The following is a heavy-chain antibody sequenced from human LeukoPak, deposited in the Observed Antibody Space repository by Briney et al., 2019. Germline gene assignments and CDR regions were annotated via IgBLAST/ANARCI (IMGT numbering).Heavy chain of an antibody. D-gene: IGHD3-10*01. CDR3: AKKKLMVRGVTPYYYYGMDV. CDR2: ISGSGGST. V-gene: IGHV3-23*01. CDR1: GFTFSSYA. J-gene: IGHJ6*02. Sequence: PGGSLRLSCAASGFTFSSYAMSWVRQAPGKGLEWVSAISGSGGSTYYADSVKGRFTISRDNSKNTLYLQMNSLRAEDTAVYYCAKKKLMVRGVTPYYYYGMDVWGQGTTVTVSS.